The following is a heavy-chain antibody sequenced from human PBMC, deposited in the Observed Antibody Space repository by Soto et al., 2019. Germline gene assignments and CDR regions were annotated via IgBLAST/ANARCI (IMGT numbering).Heavy chain of an antibody. CDR1: GGSINSSGYY. J-gene: IGHJ4*02. V-gene: IGHV4-31*03. Sequence: QVQLQESGPGLVKPSETLSLTCTVSGGSINSSGYYWGWIRQHPGKGLEWIGYIHYRGKTSYNPSLKSRGSISLDSSGDHFSLKLRSVTVADTVVYYCTRCRYAIGFDTWGQGILATVSS. D-gene: IGHD2-2*01. CDR3: TRCRYAIGFDT. CDR2: IHYRGKT.